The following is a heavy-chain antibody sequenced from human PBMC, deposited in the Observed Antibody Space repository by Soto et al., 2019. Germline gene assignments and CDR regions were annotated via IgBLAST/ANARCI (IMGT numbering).Heavy chain of an antibody. J-gene: IGHJ3*02. V-gene: IGHV4-4*07. Sequence: QVQLQESGPGLVKPSETLSLTCTVSGGSISSYYWSWIRQPAGKGLEWIGRIYTSGSTNYNPSLKSRVTMSVDTSQNQFSLQLSSVTAADTAVYYCARDKPLYDYYDSSGGYVNAFDIWGQGTMVTVSS. D-gene: IGHD3-22*01. CDR2: IYTSGST. CDR3: ARDKPLYDYYDSSGGYVNAFDI. CDR1: GGSISSYY.